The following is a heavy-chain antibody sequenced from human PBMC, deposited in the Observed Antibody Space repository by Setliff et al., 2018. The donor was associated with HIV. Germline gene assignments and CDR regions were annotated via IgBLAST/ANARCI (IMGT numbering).Heavy chain of an antibody. CDR2: INTETGNP. CDR3: ARDQRLFYFDS. Sequence: GASVKVSCKASGYTFTKYGITWVRQAPGQGLEWMGWINTETGNPTYAQGLTGQFVFSLDTSISTAYLQISSLKAEDTAVYYCARDQRLFYFDSWGQGTLVTVSS. J-gene: IGHJ4*02. CDR1: GYTFTKYG. V-gene: IGHV7-4-1*02.